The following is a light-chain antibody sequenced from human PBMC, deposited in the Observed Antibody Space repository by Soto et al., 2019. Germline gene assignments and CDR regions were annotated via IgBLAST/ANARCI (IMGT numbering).Light chain of an antibody. CDR1: QSVLYSSNNKND. J-gene: IGKJ2*01. V-gene: IGKV4-1*01. CDR3: QQYYSSPQT. CDR2: WAS. Sequence: DIVMTQSPDSLAVSLGERAIINCKSSQSVLYSSNNKNDLTWYQQKPGQPPKLLVYWASTRESGVPDRFSGSGSGTDFTLTISSLQAEDVAVYYCQQYYSSPQTFGQGTKLEIK.